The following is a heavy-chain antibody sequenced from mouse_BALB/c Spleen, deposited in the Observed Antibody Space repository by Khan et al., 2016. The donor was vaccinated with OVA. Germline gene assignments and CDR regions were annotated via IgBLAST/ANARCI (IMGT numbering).Heavy chain of an antibody. J-gene: IGHJ4*01. CDR2: IWSDGST. D-gene: IGHD2-10*01. CDR3: ARQPYYHYNIMDY. V-gene: IGHV2-6-1*01. CDR1: GFSLTNYG. Sequence: QVQLKESGPGLVAPSQSLSITCTISGFSLTNYGVHWVRQPPGKGLEWLVVIWSDGSTTYNSALKSRLTVTKDHSKSQVFLEMNSLQTDDTARYCCARQPYYHYNIMDYWGQGTSVTVSS.